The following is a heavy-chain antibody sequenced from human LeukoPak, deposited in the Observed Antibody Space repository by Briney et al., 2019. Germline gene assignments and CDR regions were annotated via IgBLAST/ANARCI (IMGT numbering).Heavy chain of an antibody. V-gene: IGHV4-59*01. J-gene: IGHJ4*02. CDR2: IDYSGST. Sequence: SETLSLTCIVSGDSISIYYWSWIRQPPGRGLEWIGHIDYSGSTNYNPFLKSRGSISVDTSKNQFSLKLSSVTAADTAVYCCARDAQRGIFDYWGQGTLVTVSS. CDR3: ARDAQRGIFDY. D-gene: IGHD7-27*01. CDR1: GDSISIYY.